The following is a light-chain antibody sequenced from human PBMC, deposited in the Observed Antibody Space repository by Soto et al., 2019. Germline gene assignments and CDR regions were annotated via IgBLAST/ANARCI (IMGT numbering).Light chain of an antibody. J-gene: IGKJ1*01. V-gene: IGKV3-15*01. Sequence: EIVMTQSPATLSVSPGERATLSCWASQSVSSNLAWYQQKPGQAPRLLIYGASTRATGIPARFSGSGSGTELTLTISSLQSEDFAVYYCQQYNNWPPWTFGQGTKVEIK. CDR3: QQYNNWPPWT. CDR2: GAS. CDR1: QSVSSN.